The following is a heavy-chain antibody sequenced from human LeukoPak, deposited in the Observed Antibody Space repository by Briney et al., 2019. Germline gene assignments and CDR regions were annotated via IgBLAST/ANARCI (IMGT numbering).Heavy chain of an antibody. CDR2: ISWNSGSV. V-gene: IGHV3-9*03. J-gene: IGHJ4*02. CDR3: AKGRDSGYYFDYFAY. Sequence: PGRSLRLSCAASGFTFDDYAMPWVRQAPGKGLEWVSGISWNSGSVGYADSVKGRFTISRDNAKNSLYLQMNSLRAEDMALYYCAKGRDSGYYFDYFAYSGQGTLVTVSS. D-gene: IGHD3-22*01. CDR1: GFTFDDYA.